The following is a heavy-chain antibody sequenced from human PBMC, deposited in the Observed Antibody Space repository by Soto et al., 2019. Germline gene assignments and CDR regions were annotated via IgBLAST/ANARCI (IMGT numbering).Heavy chain of an antibody. D-gene: IGHD3-3*01. CDR3: ARLEASYYDFWSGYPPTDNWFDL. V-gene: IGHV4-39*01. CDR1: GGSISSSSYY. CDR2: IYYSGST. Sequence: SETLSLTCTVSGGSISSSSYYWGWIRQPPGKGLEWIGSIYYSGSTYYNPSLKSRVTISVDTSKNQFSLKLSSVTAADTAVYYCARLEASYYDFWSGYPPTDNWFDLWGQGILVTVSS. J-gene: IGHJ5*02.